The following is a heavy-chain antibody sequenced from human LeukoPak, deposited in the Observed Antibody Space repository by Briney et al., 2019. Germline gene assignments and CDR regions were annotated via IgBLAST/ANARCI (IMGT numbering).Heavy chain of an antibody. J-gene: IGHJ4*02. CDR1: GYTLTASY. CDR3: ARDLGGSHDY. Sequence: ASVKVSCKASGYTLTASYMYWVRQAPGQGPEWVAWINTNNGGAKYAQNLQGRVTVTRDTSISTVYTELNSLRSDDTAVYYCARDLGGSHDYWGQGTLVTVSS. V-gene: IGHV1-2*02. D-gene: IGHD2-15*01. CDR2: INTNNGGA.